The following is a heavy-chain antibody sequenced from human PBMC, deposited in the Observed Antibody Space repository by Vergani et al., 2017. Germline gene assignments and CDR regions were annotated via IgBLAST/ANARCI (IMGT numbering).Heavy chain of an antibody. J-gene: IGHJ4*02. CDR3: AKAGGYSSSWYDY. CDR2: ISGSGGST. CDR1: GFTFSSYA. D-gene: IGHD6-13*01. Sequence: EVQLLESGGGLVQPGGSLRLSCAASGFTFSSYAMSWVRQGPGKGLEWVSAISGSGGSTYYADSVKGRFTISRDNSKNTLYLQMNSLRAEDTAVYYCAKAGGYSSSWYDYWGQGTLVTGSS. V-gene: IGHV3-23*01.